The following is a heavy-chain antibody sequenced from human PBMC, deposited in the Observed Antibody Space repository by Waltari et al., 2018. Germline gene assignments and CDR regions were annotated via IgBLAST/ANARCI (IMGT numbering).Heavy chain of an antibody. CDR1: GSTFTGNY. CDR3: ARGEPLAGRKIPFDS. Sequence: QVQLVQSGAEVKKPGASVNVSCKTSGSTFTGNYIFWVRQAPGQGLEWMGWINPTSGGTRIAQKFQGRVTMTRDTSTTTAYLEVSELKSDDTAVYYCARGEPLAGRKIPFDSWGQGTLVTVSS. D-gene: IGHD6-19*01. CDR2: INPTSGGT. J-gene: IGHJ4*02. V-gene: IGHV1-2*02.